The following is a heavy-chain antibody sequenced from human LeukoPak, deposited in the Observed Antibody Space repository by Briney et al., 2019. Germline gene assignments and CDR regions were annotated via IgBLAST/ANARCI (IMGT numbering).Heavy chain of an antibody. CDR2: IWYDRGNI. V-gene: IGHV3-33*01. CDR1: GFTFGSYG. J-gene: IGHJ4*02. D-gene: IGHD4-17*01. CDR3: AGDRQGDYGEGYYFDY. Sequence: PGGSLRLSCAASGFTFGSYGMHWVRQAPGKGLEWVAVIWYDRGNIYYADSVKGRFTISRDNSKSTLYLQMNSLRAEDTAVYYCAGDRQGDYGEGYYFDYWGQGTLVTVSS.